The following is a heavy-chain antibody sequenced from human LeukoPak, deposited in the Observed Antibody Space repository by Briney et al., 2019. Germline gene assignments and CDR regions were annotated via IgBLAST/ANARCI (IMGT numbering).Heavy chain of an antibody. CDR3: ARGYYGGNSGGYYFDY. D-gene: IGHD4-23*01. CDR1: GYTFTGYY. V-gene: IGHV1-2*02. CDR2: INPNSGGT. J-gene: IGHJ4*02. Sequence: ASVKVSCKASGYTFTGYYMHWVRQAPGQGLEWMGWINPNSGGTNYAQKFQGRVTMTRDTSTSTVYMELSSLRSEDTAVYYCARGYYGGNSGGYYFDYWGQGTLVTVSS.